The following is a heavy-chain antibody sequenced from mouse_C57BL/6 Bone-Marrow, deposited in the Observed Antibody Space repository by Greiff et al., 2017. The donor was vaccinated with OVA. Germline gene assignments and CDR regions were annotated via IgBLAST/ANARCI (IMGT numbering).Heavy chain of an antibody. Sequence: EVKLMESGGGLVQPGESLKLSCESNEYEFPSHDMSWVRKTPEKRLELVAAINSDGGSTYYPDTMERRFIISRDNTKKTLYLQMSSLRSEDTALYYCARRGDYDGLYYFDYWGQGTTLTVSS. CDR2: INSDGGST. D-gene: IGHD2-4*01. CDR1: EYEFPSHD. V-gene: IGHV5-2*01. CDR3: ARRGDYDGLYYFDY. J-gene: IGHJ2*01.